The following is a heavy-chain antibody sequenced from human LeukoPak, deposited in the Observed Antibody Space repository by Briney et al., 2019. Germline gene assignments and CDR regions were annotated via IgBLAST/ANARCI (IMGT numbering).Heavy chain of an antibody. J-gene: IGHJ4*02. CDR3: VLSDGWLPST. D-gene: IGHD2/OR15-2a*01. CDR2: IHTSGST. CDR1: GVSISTYY. V-gene: IGHV4-4*09. Sequence: PSETLSLTCTVSGVSISTYYWTWIRQPPGKGLEFIGNIHTSGSTTYNPSLHSRVTISGDTSKNQLSLKLTSMTDADTAVYYRVLSDGWLPSTWGQGALVTVSS.